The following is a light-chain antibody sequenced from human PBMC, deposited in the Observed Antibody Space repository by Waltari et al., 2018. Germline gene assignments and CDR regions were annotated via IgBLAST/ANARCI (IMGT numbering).Light chain of an antibody. V-gene: IGLV4-69*01. J-gene: IGLJ3*02. CDR1: SGHSSNV. Sequence: QLVLTQSPSASASLGASVKLTCTLSSGHSSNVIAWLQQQPEKGPRYLMKVNSDGSNSKGDEIPDRFSGSSSGAARYLTISSVQPEYEADYYCQTGGHGTWVFGGGTKLTVL. CDR2: VNSDGSN. CDR3: QTGGHGTWV.